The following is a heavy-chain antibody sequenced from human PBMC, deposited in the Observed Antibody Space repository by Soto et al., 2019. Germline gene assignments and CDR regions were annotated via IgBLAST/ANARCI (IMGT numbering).Heavy chain of an antibody. CDR2: ISSSSSTI. J-gene: IGHJ4*02. Sequence: EVQLVESGGGLVQPGGSLRLSCAASGFTFSSYSMNWVRQAPGKGLEWVSYISSSSSTIYYADSVKGRFTISRDNAKNSLYLQMNSLRAEDTAVYYGARDRQIAAAGPVGYWGQGTLVTVSS. D-gene: IGHD6-13*01. CDR1: GFTFSSYS. CDR3: ARDRQIAAAGPVGY. V-gene: IGHV3-48*01.